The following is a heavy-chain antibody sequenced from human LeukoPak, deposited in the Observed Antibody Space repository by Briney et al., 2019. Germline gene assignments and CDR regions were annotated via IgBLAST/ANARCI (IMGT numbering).Heavy chain of an antibody. CDR3: ARHPNYYDSSGYYKGFDC. D-gene: IGHD3-22*01. V-gene: IGHV3-7*03. CDR2: IKQDGSEK. J-gene: IGHJ4*02. CDR1: GFTFNSYW. Sequence: GSLRLSCAASGFTFNSYWMSWVRQAPGKGLEWVASIKQDGSEKYYVDSVKGRFTISRDNAKNSLNLQMNSLRAEDTAVYYCARHPNYYDSSGYYKGFDCWGQGTLVTVSS.